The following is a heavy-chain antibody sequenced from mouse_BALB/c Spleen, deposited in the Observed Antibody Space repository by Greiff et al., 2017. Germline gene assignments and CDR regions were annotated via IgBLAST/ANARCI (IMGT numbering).Heavy chain of an antibody. CDR1: GFSLTGYG. J-gene: IGHJ1*01. V-gene: IGHV2-6-7*01. CDR3: AGGSRWLLRDFDV. Sequence: VNVVESGPGLVAPSQSLSITCTVSGFSLTGYGVNWVRQPPGKGLEWLGMIWGDGSTDYNSALKSRLSISKDNSKSQVFLKMNSLQTDETARYYCAGGSRWLLRDFDVWGAGTTVTVSS. D-gene: IGHD2-3*01. CDR2: IWGDGST.